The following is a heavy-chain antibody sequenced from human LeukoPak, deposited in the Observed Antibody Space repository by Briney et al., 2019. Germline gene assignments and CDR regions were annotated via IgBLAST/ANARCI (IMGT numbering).Heavy chain of an antibody. D-gene: IGHD1-26*01. CDR1: GFTFSSYA. CDR3: AKDLRSGSYRPFWFDP. J-gene: IGHJ5*02. CDR2: ISGSGGST. Sequence: PGGSLRLSYAASGFTFSSYAMSWVRQAPGKGLEWVSAISGSGGSTYYADSVKGRFTISRDNSKNTLYLQMNSLRAEDTAVYYCAKDLRSGSYRPFWFDPWGQGTLVTVSS. V-gene: IGHV3-23*01.